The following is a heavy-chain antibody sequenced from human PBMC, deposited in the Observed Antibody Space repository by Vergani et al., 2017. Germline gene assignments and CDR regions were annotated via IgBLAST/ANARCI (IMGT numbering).Heavy chain of an antibody. CDR2: IFPSGNS. J-gene: IGHJ6*02. V-gene: IGHV4-30-2*01. CDR1: GDSITNGGFS. Sequence: QLQLQESGSGLVKPSQTLSLTCAVSGDSITNGGFSWNWIRQPPGKGPEWIGYIFPSGNSDYNPSLKNRVSISLDKSKNQFSLWVNSVTAADTAVYFCARASLRALVGYYYYGMDVWGQGTTVTVSS. CDR3: ARASLRALVGYYYYGMDV. D-gene: IGHD3-16*02.